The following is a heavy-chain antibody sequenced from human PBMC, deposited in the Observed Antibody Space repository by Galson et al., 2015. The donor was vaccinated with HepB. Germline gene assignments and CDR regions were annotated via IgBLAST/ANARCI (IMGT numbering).Heavy chain of an antibody. CDR1: GYTFTSYA. CDR2: INAGNGNT. Sequence: SVKVSCKASGYTFTSYAMHWVRQAPGQRLEWMGWINAGNGNTKYSQKFQGRVTITRDTSASTAYMELSSLRSEDTAVYYCARDWRSSSWYVAHDAFDIWGQGTMVTVSS. J-gene: IGHJ3*02. D-gene: IGHD6-13*01. CDR3: ARDWRSSSWYVAHDAFDI. V-gene: IGHV1-3*01.